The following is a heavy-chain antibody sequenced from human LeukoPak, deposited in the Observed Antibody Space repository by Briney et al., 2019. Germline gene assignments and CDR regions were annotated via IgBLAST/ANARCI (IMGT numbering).Heavy chain of an antibody. V-gene: IGHV1-18*01. CDR3: ARSSGSGYDYGPFDY. CDR1: GYTFTSYG. D-gene: IGHD5-12*01. CDR2: ISAYNGNT. J-gene: IGHJ4*02. Sequence: ASVKVSCKASGYTFTSYGISWVRQAPGQGLEWMGWISAYNGNTNYAQKLQGRVTMTRDTSTSTVYMELSSLRSEDTAVYYCARSSGSGYDYGPFDYWGQGTLVTVSS.